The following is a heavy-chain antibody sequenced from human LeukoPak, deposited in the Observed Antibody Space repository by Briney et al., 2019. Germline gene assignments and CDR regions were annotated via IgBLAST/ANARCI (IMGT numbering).Heavy chain of an antibody. CDR2: ISDDGRRK. Sequence: GGSLRLSCAAAGFSFISYGMHRVRQAPGKGLEWVGVISDDGRRKDYADSVKGRFTISRDNSKDPLYLQMNSLRAEDTAVYYCAKRPSDYGDYVSYFDYWGQGTLVTVFS. CDR3: AKRPSDYGDYVSYFDY. D-gene: IGHD4-17*01. J-gene: IGHJ4*02. CDR1: GFSFISYG. V-gene: IGHV3-30*18.